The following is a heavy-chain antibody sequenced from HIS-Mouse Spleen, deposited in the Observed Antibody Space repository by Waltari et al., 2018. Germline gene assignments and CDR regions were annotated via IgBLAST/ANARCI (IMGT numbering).Heavy chain of an antibody. D-gene: IGHD1-26*01. CDR3: AKVNSGSYYFDY. CDR2: ISNDGSNK. V-gene: IGHV3-30*18. CDR1: GFTFSSYG. Sequence: QVQLVESGGGVVQPGRSLRLSCAASGFTFSSYGMHWVRQAPGKGWEWLAVISNDGSNKYYADSVKCRFTISRDKSKNTLYLQMNSLRAEDTAVYYCAKVNSGSYYFDYWGQGTLVTVSS. J-gene: IGHJ4*02.